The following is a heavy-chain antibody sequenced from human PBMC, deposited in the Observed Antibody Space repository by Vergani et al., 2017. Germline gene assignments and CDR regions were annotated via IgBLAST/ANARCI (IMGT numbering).Heavy chain of an antibody. D-gene: IGHD3-22*01. V-gene: IGHV3-15*01. J-gene: IGHJ4*02. Sequence: EVQLVESGGGLVKPGGSLRLSCAASGFTFSNAWMSWVRQAPGKGLEWVGRIKSKTDGGTTDYAAPVKGRFTISRDDSKNTLYLQMNSLKTEDTAVYYCGGYYYDSSGYYPYYFDYWGQGTLVTVSS. CDR3: GGYYYDSSGYYPYYFDY. CDR2: IKSKTDGGTT. CDR1: GFTFSNAW.